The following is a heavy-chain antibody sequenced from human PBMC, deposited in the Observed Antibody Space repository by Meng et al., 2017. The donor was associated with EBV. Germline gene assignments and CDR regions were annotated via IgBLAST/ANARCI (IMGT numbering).Heavy chain of an antibody. J-gene: IGHJ4*02. Sequence: QVQLVQSRAEVKKPGSSVMVSCKTSGGPFRNYAISWVRQAPGQGLEWLGGFLPTLGAPNYAQKFHGRVSITADESTSTHYMDLSSLRSEDTAVYYCASESGRGYTPDYWGQGTLVTVSS. D-gene: IGHD3-10*01. CDR3: ASESGRGYTPDY. V-gene: IGHV1-69*01. CDR1: GGPFRNYA. CDR2: FLPTLGAP.